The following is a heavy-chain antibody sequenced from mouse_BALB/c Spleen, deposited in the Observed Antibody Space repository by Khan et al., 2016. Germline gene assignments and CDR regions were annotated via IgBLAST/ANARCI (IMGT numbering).Heavy chain of an antibody. CDR1: GFNIKDTY. CDR3: AYYRYDYAMDY. J-gene: IGHJ4*01. V-gene: IGHV14-3*02. Sequence: VRLQQSGAELVKPGASVKLSCTASGFNIKDTYMHWVKQRPEQGLEWIGRIDPANGNTKYDPKFQGKATITADTSSNTAYLQLSSLTSEDTAVYYCAYYRYDYAMDYWGQGTSVTVSS. CDR2: IDPANGNT. D-gene: IGHD2-14*01.